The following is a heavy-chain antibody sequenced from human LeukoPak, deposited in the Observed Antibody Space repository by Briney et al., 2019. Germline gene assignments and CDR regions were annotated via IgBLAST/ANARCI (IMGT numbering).Heavy chain of an antibody. D-gene: IGHD3-3*01. Sequence: SETPSLTCTVSGGSISSYYWSWIRQPPGKGLEWIGYIYYSGSTNYNPSLKSRVTISVDTSKNQFSLKLSSVTAADTAVYYCARGGPPYDFWSGYSFGPWGQGTLVTVSS. V-gene: IGHV4-59*01. CDR3: ARGGPPYDFWSGYSFGP. CDR2: IYYSGST. CDR1: GGSISSYY. J-gene: IGHJ5*02.